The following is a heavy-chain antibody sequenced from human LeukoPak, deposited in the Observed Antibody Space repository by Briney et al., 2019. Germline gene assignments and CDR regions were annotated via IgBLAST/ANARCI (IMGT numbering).Heavy chain of an antibody. J-gene: IGHJ5*02. Sequence: ASVKVFCKASGYTFTSYYMHWVRQAPGQGLEWMGIINPSGGSTSYAQKFQGRVTMTRDTSTSTVYMELSSLRSEDTAVYYCARGTYDSSGYYVWFDPWGQGTLVTVSS. CDR1: GYTFTSYY. D-gene: IGHD3-22*01. CDR2: INPSGGST. CDR3: ARGTYDSSGYYVWFDP. V-gene: IGHV1-46*01.